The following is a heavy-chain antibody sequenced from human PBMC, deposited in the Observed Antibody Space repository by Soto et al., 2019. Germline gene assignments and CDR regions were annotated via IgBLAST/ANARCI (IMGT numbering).Heavy chain of an antibody. D-gene: IGHD5-18*01. CDR2: ISGSDGST. V-gene: IGHV3-23*01. CDR1: GFTFSSFA. Sequence: EVQLLESGGGLVQPGGSLRLSCAASGFTFSSFAMTWVRQSPGKGLEWVSSISGSDGSTYYADSVKGRFTISRDNSKNTLYLQMNSLRGEDTALYYCAKGAWASGDTENDYWGQGTLVTVSS. J-gene: IGHJ4*02. CDR3: AKGAWASGDTENDY.